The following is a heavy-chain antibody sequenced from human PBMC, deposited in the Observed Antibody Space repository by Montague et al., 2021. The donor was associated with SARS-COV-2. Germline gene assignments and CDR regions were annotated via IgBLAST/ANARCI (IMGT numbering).Heavy chain of an antibody. V-gene: IGHV3-21*01. CDR3: ARDYTNFDAFDI. J-gene: IGHJ3*02. D-gene: IGHD2-8*01. Sequence: SLRLSCAASGFNFISYDMNWVRQAPGKGLGWVSSISSSSTYIHYADSVKGRVTISRDNAKNLVFLQMNSLRAEDTAVYYCARDYTNFDAFDIWGQGTTVTVS. CDR1: GFNFISYD. CDR2: ISSSSTYI.